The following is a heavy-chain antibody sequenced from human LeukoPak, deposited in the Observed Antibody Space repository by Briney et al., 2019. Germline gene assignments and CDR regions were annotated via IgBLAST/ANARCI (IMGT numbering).Heavy chain of an antibody. CDR1: GGSISSSSYY. CDR3: ARVRRADIRQQLVPYPDY. CDR2: IYYSGST. Sequence: KPSETLSLTCTVSGGSISSSSYYWGWIRQPPGKGLEWIGSIYYSGSTNYNPSLKSRVTISVDTSKNQFSLKLSSVTAADTAVYYCARVRRADIRQQLVPYPDYWGQGTLVTVSS. J-gene: IGHJ4*02. D-gene: IGHD6-13*01. V-gene: IGHV4-39*07.